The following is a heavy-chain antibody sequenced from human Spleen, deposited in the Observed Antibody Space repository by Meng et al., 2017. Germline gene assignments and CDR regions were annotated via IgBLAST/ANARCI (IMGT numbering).Heavy chain of an antibody. D-gene: IGHD2-21*01. CDR2: INPNSGGT. CDR1: GYTFTAYY. V-gene: IGHV1-2*06. CDR3: AKALGWGSSPDY. Sequence: QVQLVQSGAEVKKPGASATVSCKASGYTFTAYYMHWVRQAPGQGLEWMGRINPNSGGTNYAQKFQGRVIMTRDTSISTAYMELSSLGFDDTAVYYCAKALGWGSSPDYWGQGILVTVSS. J-gene: IGHJ4*02.